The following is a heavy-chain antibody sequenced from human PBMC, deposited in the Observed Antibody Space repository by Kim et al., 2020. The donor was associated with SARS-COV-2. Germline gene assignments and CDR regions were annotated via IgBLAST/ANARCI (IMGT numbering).Heavy chain of an antibody. Sequence: GGSLRLSCAASGCTFSTYAMNWVRQAPGRGLEWVAVIYSGGSSTYYADPVKGRFTISRDNSKKTQHRQMNSLRAEDTAVYYCARDDRPNAGRVIGMDVWGQGATVTVSS. CDR2: IYSGGSST. D-gene: IGHD3-10*01. V-gene: IGHV3-23*03. J-gene: IGHJ6*02. CDR1: GCTFSTYA. CDR3: ARDDRPNAGRVIGMDV.